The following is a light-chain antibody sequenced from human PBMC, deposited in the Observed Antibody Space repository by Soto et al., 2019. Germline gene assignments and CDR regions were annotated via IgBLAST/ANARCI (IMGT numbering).Light chain of an antibody. CDR3: QQYGSSPPMYT. V-gene: IGKV3-20*01. CDR2: GAS. Sequence: EIVLTQSPGTLSLSPGERATLSCRASQSVTSIYLAWYQQKPGQAPRLLIYGASSRATGIPDRFSGSGSGTDFTLTISRLEPEDFAVYYCQQYGSSPPMYTFGQGTKLEIK. CDR1: QSVTSIY. J-gene: IGKJ2*01.